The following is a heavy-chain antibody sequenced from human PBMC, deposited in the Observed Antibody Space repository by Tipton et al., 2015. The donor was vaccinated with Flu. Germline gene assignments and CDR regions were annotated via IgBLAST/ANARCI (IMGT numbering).Heavy chain of an antibody. J-gene: IGHJ4*02. D-gene: IGHD6-6*01. CDR1: GYSISSGYY. CDR2: IYHSGST. V-gene: IGHV4-38-2*01. CDR3: ARLRTEGLVPFDY. Sequence: TLSLTCAVSGYSISSGYYWGWIRQPPGKGLEWIGSIYHSGSTYYNPSLKSRVIISVDTSKNQFSPKLSSVTAADTAVYYCARLRTEGLVPFDYWGQGTLVTVSS.